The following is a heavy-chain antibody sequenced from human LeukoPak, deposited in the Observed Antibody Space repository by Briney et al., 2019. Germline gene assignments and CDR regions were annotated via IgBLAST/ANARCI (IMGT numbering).Heavy chain of an antibody. D-gene: IGHD5-18*01. CDR3: AHRRVQLFDY. V-gene: IGHV2-5*01. CDR2: IYWNEDK. J-gene: IGHJ4*02. Sequence: SGPTLVKPTQTLTLTCTFSGFSLSTCGVGVGWIRQPPGKALEWLAVIYWNEDKRYSPSLESRLTITKDTSRNQVVLTMTNMDPVDTATYYCAHRRVQLFDYWGQGTLVTVSS. CDR1: GFSLSTCGVG.